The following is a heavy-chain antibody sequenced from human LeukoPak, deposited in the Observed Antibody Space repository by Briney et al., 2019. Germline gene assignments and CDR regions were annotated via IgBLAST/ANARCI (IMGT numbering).Heavy chain of an antibody. D-gene: IGHD6-19*01. Sequence: GRSLRLSCAASGFTFSSYAMSWVPQAPGKGLEWVSAISGSGGSTYYADSVKGRFTISRDNSKNTLYLQMNSLRAEDTAVYYCAIPYPSIAVAVTGYFDYWGQGTLVTVSS. CDR2: ISGSGGST. CDR3: AIPYPSIAVAVTGYFDY. V-gene: IGHV3-23*01. CDR1: GFTFSSYA. J-gene: IGHJ4*02.